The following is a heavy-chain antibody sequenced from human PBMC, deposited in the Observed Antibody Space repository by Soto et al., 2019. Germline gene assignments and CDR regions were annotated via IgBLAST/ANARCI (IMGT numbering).Heavy chain of an antibody. V-gene: IGHV4-59*01. CDR3: ARGYCTNGVCRGVFDY. D-gene: IGHD2-8*01. J-gene: IGHJ4*02. CDR2: IYYSGST. Sequence: PSETLSLTCTVSGGSISSYYWSWIRQPPGKGLEWIGYIYYSGSTNYNPSLKSRVTISVDTSKNQFSLKLSSVTAADTAVYYCARGYCTNGVCRGVFDYWGQGTLVTVSS. CDR1: GGSISSYY.